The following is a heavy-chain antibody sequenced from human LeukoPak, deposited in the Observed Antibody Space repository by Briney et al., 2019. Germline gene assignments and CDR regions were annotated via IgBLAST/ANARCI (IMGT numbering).Heavy chain of an antibody. CDR2: INPNSGGT. CDR1: GYTFTGYY. V-gene: IGHV1-2*02. J-gene: IGHJ4*02. D-gene: IGHD3-9*01. Sequence: GASVKVSCKASGYTFTGYYMHWVRQAPGQGLEWMGWINPNSGGTNYAQKFQGRVTMARDTSVSTAYMELSRLRSDDTVVYYCARGGRYYDILTGYYTGGYYFDYWGQGTLVTVSS. CDR3: ARGGRYYDILTGYYTGGYYFDY.